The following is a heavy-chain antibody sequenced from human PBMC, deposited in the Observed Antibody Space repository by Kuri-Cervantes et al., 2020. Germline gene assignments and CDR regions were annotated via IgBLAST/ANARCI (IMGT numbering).Heavy chain of an antibody. D-gene: IGHD3-10*01. CDR2: ISWNSGSI. V-gene: IGHV3-9*01. CDR1: GFTFDDYA. CDR3: ALIGDDYEANFDY. J-gene: IGHJ4*02. Sequence: GGSLRLSCAASGFTFDDYAMHWVRQAPGKGLEWVSGISWNSGSIGYADSVKGRFTISRDNAKNSLYLQMNSLRAEDTALYYCALIGDDYEANFDYWGQGTLVTVSS.